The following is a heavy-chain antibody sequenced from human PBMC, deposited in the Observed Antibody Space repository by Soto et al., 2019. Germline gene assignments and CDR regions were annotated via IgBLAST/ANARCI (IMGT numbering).Heavy chain of an antibody. Sequence: QVQLVQSGAEVKKPGASVTVSCKASGYTFTSFPIHWVRQAPGQRLEWMGWINAGNGDTKYSQKFQGRVTVTRDTSASTAYMELISLRSEDTAVYYCTRAPRGENCGQGTLVTVSS. CDR2: INAGNGDT. D-gene: IGHD2-21*01. CDR1: GYTFTSFP. J-gene: IGHJ1*01. CDR3: TRAPRGEN. V-gene: IGHV1-3*01.